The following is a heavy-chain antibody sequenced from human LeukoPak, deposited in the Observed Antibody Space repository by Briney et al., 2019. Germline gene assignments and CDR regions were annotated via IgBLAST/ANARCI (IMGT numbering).Heavy chain of an antibody. J-gene: IGHJ4*02. Sequence: GASVKVSCKASGYTFTIYDINWVRQATGQGLEWMGWMNPNSGNTGYAQKFQGRVTITRNTSISTAYMELSSLRSEDTAVYYCARGGHYGGNLLYWGQGTLVTVPS. CDR1: GYTFTIYD. V-gene: IGHV1-8*03. CDR2: MNPNSGNT. CDR3: ARGGHYGGNLLY. D-gene: IGHD4-23*01.